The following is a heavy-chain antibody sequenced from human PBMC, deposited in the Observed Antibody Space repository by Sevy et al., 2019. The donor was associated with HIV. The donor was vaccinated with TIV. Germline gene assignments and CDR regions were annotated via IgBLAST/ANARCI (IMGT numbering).Heavy chain of an antibody. J-gene: IGHJ4*02. Sequence: GGSLRLSCAASGFTFNIYSMSWVRQTPGKGLEWVETLSFGCGKINHADSVKGRFNMSRDDSKNAVYLQMNNLRVEDTAIYYCAREGCTKPHDYWGQGTLVTVSS. CDR3: AREGCTKPHDY. CDR2: LSFGCGKI. V-gene: IGHV3-23*01. CDR1: GFTFNIYS. D-gene: IGHD2-8*01.